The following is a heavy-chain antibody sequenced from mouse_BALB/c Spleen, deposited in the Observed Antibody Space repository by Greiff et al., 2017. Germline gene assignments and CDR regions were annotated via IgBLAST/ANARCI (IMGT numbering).Heavy chain of an antibody. CDR3: AKHYDYGDWYFDV. D-gene: IGHD2-4*01. V-gene: IGHV1-18*01. CDR2: INPNNGGT. Sequence: VQLQQSGPELVKPGASVKIPCKASGYTFTDYNMDWVKQSHGKSLEWIGDINPNNGGTIYNQKFKGKATLTVDKSSSTAYMELRSLTSEDTAVYYCAKHYDYGDWYFDVWGAGTTVTVSS. J-gene: IGHJ1*01. CDR1: GYTFTDYN.